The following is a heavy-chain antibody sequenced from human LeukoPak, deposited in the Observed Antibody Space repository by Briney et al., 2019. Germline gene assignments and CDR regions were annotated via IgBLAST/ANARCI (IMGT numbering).Heavy chain of an antibody. Sequence: GGSLRLSCAASGFTFSSYAMSWVRQAPGKGLEWVSAISGSGGSTYYADSVKGRFTISRDSSKNTLYLQMNSLRAEDTAVYYCAKGTAYATSYNWFDPWGQGTLVTVSS. CDR3: AKGTAYATSYNWFDP. V-gene: IGHV3-23*01. CDR2: ISGSGGST. D-gene: IGHD5-12*01. CDR1: GFTFSSYA. J-gene: IGHJ5*02.